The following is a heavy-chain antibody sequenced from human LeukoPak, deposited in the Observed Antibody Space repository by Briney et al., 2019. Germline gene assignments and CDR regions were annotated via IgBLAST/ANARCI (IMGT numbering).Heavy chain of an antibody. J-gene: IGHJ4*02. Sequence: SETLSLTCTVSGGSISSYYWSWIRQPPGKGLEWIGYIYYSGSTNYNPSLKSRVTISVDTSKNQYSLKLSSVTAADTAVYYCARDGVAGGFDYWGQGTLVTVSS. V-gene: IGHV4-59*01. CDR1: GGSISSYY. D-gene: IGHD6-19*01. CDR3: ARDGVAGGFDY. CDR2: IYYSGST.